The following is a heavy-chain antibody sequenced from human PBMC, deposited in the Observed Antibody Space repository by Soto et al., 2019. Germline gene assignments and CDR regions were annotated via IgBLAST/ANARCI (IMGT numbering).Heavy chain of an antibody. Sequence: ASVKVSCKASGYTFTSYGISWVRQAPGQGLGWMGWISAYNGNTNYAQKLQGRVTMTADTSTSTAYMELRSLRSDDTAVYYGAILTGYISSPDAFDIWGQGTMVTVSS. CDR3: AILTGYISSPDAFDI. V-gene: IGHV1-18*01. CDR2: ISAYNGNT. J-gene: IGHJ3*02. CDR1: GYTFTSYG. D-gene: IGHD6-13*01.